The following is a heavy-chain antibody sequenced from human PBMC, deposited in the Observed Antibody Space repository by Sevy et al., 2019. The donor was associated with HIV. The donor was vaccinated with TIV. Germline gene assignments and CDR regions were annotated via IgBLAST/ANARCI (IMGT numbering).Heavy chain of an antibody. CDR2: TYYRSKWYT. CDR1: GDSVASSSAA. Sequence: SQTLSLTCAISGDSVASSSAAWNWIRQSPSRGLEWLGRTYYRSKWYTDYALSVKSRIIINPYTSKNQFSLQLNSVTPEDTAVYYCARAEVATGGYDYWGQGTLVTVSS. D-gene: IGHD5-12*01. CDR3: ARAEVATGGYDY. J-gene: IGHJ4*02. V-gene: IGHV6-1*01.